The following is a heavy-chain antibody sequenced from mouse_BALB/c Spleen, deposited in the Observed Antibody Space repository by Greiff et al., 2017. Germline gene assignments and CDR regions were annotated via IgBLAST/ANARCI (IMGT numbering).Heavy chain of an antibody. CDR3: AGEWEYDGLFAY. V-gene: IGHV2-6-7*01. Sequence: VHLVESGPGLVAPAQSLSITCTVSGFSLTGYAVNWVRQPPGKGLEWLGMIWGDGSTDYNSALKSRLIISNDNTKSLVFLKMNSLQSDNTAWYCCAGEWEYDGLFAYWGQGTLVTVSA. J-gene: IGHJ3*01. CDR2: IWGDGST. D-gene: IGHD2-14*01. CDR1: GFSLTGYA.